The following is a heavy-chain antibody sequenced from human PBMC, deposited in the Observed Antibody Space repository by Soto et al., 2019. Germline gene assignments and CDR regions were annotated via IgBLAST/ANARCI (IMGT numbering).Heavy chain of an antibody. J-gene: IGHJ4*02. CDR3: ARSHCTNGVCYPGPFDY. V-gene: IGHV5-51*01. CDR2: IYPGDSDT. D-gene: IGHD2-8*01. CDR1: GYSFTSYW. Sequence: PGESLKISCKGSGYSFTSYWIGWLRQMPGKGLEWMGIIYPGDSDTRYSPSFQGQVTISADKSIGTAYLQWSSLKASDTAMYYCARSHCTNGVCYPGPFDYWGQGTLVTVSS.